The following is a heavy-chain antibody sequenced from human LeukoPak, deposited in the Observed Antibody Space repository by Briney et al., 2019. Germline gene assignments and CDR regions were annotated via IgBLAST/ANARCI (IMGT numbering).Heavy chain of an antibody. Sequence: SETLSLTCTVPGGSISSGGYYWSWIRQPPGRGLEWIGYIYHSGSTYYNPSLKSRVTISVDTSKNQFSLKLSSVTAADTAVYYCARDVLGYYGSGSLYYFDYWGQGTLVTVSS. CDR3: ARDVLGYYGSGSLYYFDY. D-gene: IGHD3-10*01. V-gene: IGHV4-30-2*01. CDR2: IYHSGST. J-gene: IGHJ4*02. CDR1: GGSISSGGYY.